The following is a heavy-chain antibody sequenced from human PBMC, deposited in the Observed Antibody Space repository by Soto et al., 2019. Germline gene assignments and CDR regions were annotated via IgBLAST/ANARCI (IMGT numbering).Heavy chain of an antibody. Sequence: SVKVSCKASGGTFSSYAISWVRQAPGQGLEWMGGIIPIFGTANYAQKFQGRVTITADKSTSTAYMELSSLRSEDTAVYYCARDEGQQLAYYYYYGMDVWGQGTTVTVSS. CDR1: GGTFSSYA. V-gene: IGHV1-69*06. D-gene: IGHD6-13*01. J-gene: IGHJ6*02. CDR3: ARDEGQQLAYYYYYGMDV. CDR2: IIPIFGTA.